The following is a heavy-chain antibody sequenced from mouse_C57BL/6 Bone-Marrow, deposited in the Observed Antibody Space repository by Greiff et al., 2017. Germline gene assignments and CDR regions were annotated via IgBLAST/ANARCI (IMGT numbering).Heavy chain of an antibody. V-gene: IGHV1-81*01. Sequence: QVQLQQSGAELARPGASVKLSCKASGYTFTSYGISWVKQRTGQGLEWIGEIYPRSGNTYYNEKFKGKATLTADKSSSTAYMELRSLPSEDSAVYFCARFRAYYSNCRGDYWGQGTSVTVSS. CDR2: IYPRSGNT. D-gene: IGHD2-5*01. CDR3: ARFRAYYSNCRGDY. J-gene: IGHJ4*01. CDR1: GYTFTSYG.